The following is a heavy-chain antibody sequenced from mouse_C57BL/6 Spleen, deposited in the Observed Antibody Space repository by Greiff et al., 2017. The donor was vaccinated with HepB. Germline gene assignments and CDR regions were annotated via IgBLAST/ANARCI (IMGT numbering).Heavy chain of an antibody. D-gene: IGHD2-10*02. CDR2: IYPGDGDT. CDR3: AQEGGYGNSAY. Sequence: QVQLKESGAELVKPGASVKISCKASGYAFSSYWMNWVKQRPGKGLEWIGQIYPGDGDTNYNGKFKGKATLTADKSSSTAYMQLSSLTSEDSAVYFCAQEGGYGNSAYWGQGTLVTVSA. CDR1: GYAFSSYW. J-gene: IGHJ3*01. V-gene: IGHV1-80*01.